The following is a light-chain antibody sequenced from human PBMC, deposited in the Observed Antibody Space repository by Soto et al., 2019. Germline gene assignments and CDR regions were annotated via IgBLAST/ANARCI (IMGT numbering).Light chain of an antibody. V-gene: IGLV1-40*01. CDR1: SSNIGAGYD. CDR3: QSYDSSLSGPVV. CDR2: GNS. J-gene: IGLJ2*01. Sequence: QSVLTQPPSVSVAPGQRVTISCTGSSSNIGAGYDVHWYQQLPGTAPKHLIYGNSNRPSGVPDRFSGSKSGTSASLAITGLQAEDEADYYCQSYDSSLSGPVVFGGGTKHTVL.